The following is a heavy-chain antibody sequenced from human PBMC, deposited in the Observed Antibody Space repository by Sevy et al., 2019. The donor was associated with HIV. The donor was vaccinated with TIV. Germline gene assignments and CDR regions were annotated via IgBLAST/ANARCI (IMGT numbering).Heavy chain of an antibody. J-gene: IGHJ4*02. CDR1: GHTFTDYH. V-gene: IGHV1-2*02. CDR3: ASPAGYTYGSLLDY. CDR2: INPNSGDT. D-gene: IGHD5-18*01. Sequence: ASVKVSCKVSGHTFTDYHIHWVRQAPGQGLEWMGWINPNSGDTKYAQKFQGRITVTRDTSITTAYMELTRLRSDDTAVYYCASPAGYTYGSLLDYWGQGTLVTVSS.